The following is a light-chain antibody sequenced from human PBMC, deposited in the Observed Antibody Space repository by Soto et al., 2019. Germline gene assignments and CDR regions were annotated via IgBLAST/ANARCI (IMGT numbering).Light chain of an antibody. CDR1: QSVNNNF. CDR3: QQYGTSPWT. CDR2: DAS. Sequence: EIVLTQSPGTLSLSPGERATLSCRASQSVNNNFVAWYQQKPGQAPRLLIFDASFRASDIPGRFSGSGSGTDFTLTISRLEREDFAVYYCQQYGTSPWTVGQGTKVDSK. V-gene: IGKV3-20*01. J-gene: IGKJ1*01.